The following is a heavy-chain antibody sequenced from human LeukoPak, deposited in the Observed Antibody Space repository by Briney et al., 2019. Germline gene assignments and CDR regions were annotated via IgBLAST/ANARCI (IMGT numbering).Heavy chain of an antibody. CDR3: ARDDYYYDSSGYNSYNWFDS. V-gene: IGHV4-61*02. J-gene: IGHJ5*01. CDR2: IYTSGST. CDR1: GGSISSGSYY. Sequence: SQTLSLTCTVSGGSISSGSYYWSWIRQPAGKGLEWIGRIYTSGSTNYNPSLKSRVTISVDTSKNQFSLKLSSVTAADTAVYYCARDDYYYDSSGYNSYNWFDSWGQGTLVTVSS. D-gene: IGHD3-22*01.